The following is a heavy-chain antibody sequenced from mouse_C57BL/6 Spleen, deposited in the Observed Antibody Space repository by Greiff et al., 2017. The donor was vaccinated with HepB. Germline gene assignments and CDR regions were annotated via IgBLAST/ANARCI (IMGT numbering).Heavy chain of an antibody. D-gene: IGHD1-1*01. J-gene: IGHJ2*01. CDR2: INPSTGGT. CDR1: GYSFTGYY. V-gene: IGHV1-42*01. Sequence: VQLKESGPELVKPGASVKISCKASGYSFTGYYMNWVKQSPEKSLEWIGEINPSTGGTTYNQKFKAKATLTVDKSSSTAYMQLKSLTSEDSAVYYCARQYYYGSIPYYFDYWGQGTTLTVSS. CDR3: ARQYYYGSIPYYFDY.